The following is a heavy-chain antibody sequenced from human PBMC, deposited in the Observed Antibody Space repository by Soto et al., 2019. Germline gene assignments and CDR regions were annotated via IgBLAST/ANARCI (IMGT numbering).Heavy chain of an antibody. Sequence: GESLKISCKGSGYSFTSYWIGWVRQLPGKGLGWMGIIYPGDSATRSSPSFHGQVTISADTSITTAYLQWSSLKASDTAMYYCARHALRYYDILTGYYAFDIWGQGTMVTVSS. CDR2: IYPGDSAT. J-gene: IGHJ3*02. D-gene: IGHD3-9*01. V-gene: IGHV5-51*01. CDR1: GYSFTSYW. CDR3: ARHALRYYDILTGYYAFDI.